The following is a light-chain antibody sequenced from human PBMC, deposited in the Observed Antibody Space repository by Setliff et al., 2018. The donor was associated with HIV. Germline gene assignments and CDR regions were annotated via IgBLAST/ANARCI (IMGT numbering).Light chain of an antibody. CDR1: TSDISHYNF. V-gene: IGLV2-14*01. CDR2: EVF. J-gene: IGLJ1*01. Sequence: QSVLTQPASVSASPGQSITISCTGTTSDISHYNFVSWYQQHPDSAPKLLIYEVFNRPSGVSYRFSGSKSGNTASLTISGLQAEDEADYYCSSYTRTNLFVFGTGTKVTVL. CDR3: SSYTRTNLFV.